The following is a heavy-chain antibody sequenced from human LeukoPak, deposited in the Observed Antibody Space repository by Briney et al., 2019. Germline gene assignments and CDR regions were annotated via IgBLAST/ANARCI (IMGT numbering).Heavy chain of an antibody. CDR1: GGSISSGSYY. CDR2: IYTSGST. V-gene: IGHV4-61*02. J-gene: IGHJ3*02. D-gene: IGHD3-22*01. Sequence: IPSETLSLTCTVSGGSISSGSYYWSWIRQPAGKGLEWIGRIYTSGSTNYNPSLKSRVTISVDTSKNQFSLKLSSVTAADTAVYYCARYYDSSGYYYPIHDAFDIWGQGTMVTVSS. CDR3: ARYYDSSGYYYPIHDAFDI.